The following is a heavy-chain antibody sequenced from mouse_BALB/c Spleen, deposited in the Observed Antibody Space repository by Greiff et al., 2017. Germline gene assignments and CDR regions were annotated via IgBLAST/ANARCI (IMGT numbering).Heavy chain of an antibody. Sequence: VQLQQSGPGLVKPSQSLSLTCTVTGYSITSDYAWNWIRQFPGNKLEWMGYISYSGSTSYNPSLKSRISITRDTSKNQFFLQLNSVTTEDTATYYCARTITTVSNYFDYWGQGTTLTVSS. CDR3: ARTITTVSNYFDY. CDR1: GYSITSDYA. J-gene: IGHJ2*01. D-gene: IGHD1-1*01. V-gene: IGHV3-2*02. CDR2: ISYSGST.